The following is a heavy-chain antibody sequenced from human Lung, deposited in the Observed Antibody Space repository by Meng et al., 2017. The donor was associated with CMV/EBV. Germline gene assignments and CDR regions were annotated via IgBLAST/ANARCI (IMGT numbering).Heavy chain of an antibody. V-gene: IGHV7-4-1*02. Sequence: QVQLGQSGSELKKPGASVRISCKASGYTFTTYGMNWVRQAPGQGLEWMGWINTNTGKPTYAQGLTGRFVFSLDTSDSTAYLQISSLKAEDTAVYYCARDSEAADYWGQGTLVTVSS. CDR1: GYTFTTYG. D-gene: IGHD6-25*01. CDR2: INTNTGKP. J-gene: IGHJ4*02. CDR3: ARDSEAADY.